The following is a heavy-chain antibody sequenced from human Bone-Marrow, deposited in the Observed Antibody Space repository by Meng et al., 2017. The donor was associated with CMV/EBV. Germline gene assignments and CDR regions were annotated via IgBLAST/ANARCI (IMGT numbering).Heavy chain of an antibody. CDR2: ISSSGSTI. Sequence: GGSLRLSCAASGFTFSSYEMNWVRQAPGKGLEWVSYISSSGSTIYYADSVKGRFTISRDNAKNSLYLQMNSLRAEDTAVYYCARDTYYYDSSRWDYYYYGMDVWGQGTTVTVSS. D-gene: IGHD3-22*01. CDR3: ARDTYYYDSSRWDYYYYGMDV. V-gene: IGHV3-48*03. CDR1: GFTFSSYE. J-gene: IGHJ6*02.